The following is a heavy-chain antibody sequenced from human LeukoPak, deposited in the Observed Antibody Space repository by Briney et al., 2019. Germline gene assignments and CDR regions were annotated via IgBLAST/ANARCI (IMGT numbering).Heavy chain of an antibody. J-gene: IGHJ4*02. Sequence: PGGSLRLSCAASGFTFSSYSMNWVRQAPGKGLEWVSSISSSSSYIYYADSVKGRFTISRDNAKNSLYLQMNSLRAEDTAVYYCARGPNTKNYYGGSGYYYGDYWGQGTLVTVSS. V-gene: IGHV3-21*01. CDR2: ISSSSSYI. CDR1: GFTFSSYS. D-gene: IGHD3-22*01. CDR3: ARGPNTKNYYGGSGYYYGDY.